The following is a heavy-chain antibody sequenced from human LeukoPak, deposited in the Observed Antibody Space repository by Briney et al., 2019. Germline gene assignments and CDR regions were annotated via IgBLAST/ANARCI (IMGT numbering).Heavy chain of an antibody. V-gene: IGHV4-39*01. Sequence: SETLCLTCTLSGDSITSSDHYWVWIRQSPGKGLEWIGSVSHSGNTYYKSSLKSRVTVSLDTSKNEFSLILTSVTAADTAEYYCARHLYYSASAFWYIDLWGRGTPVIVSP. CDR2: VSHSGNT. J-gene: IGHJ2*01. CDR1: GDSITSSDHY. CDR3: ARHLYYSASAFWYIDL. D-gene: IGHD3-10*01.